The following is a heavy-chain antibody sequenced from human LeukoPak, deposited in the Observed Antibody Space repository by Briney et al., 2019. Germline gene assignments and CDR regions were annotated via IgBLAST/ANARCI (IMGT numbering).Heavy chain of an antibody. CDR3: ARGPYSEVFFDY. CDR2: IIPIFGTA. V-gene: IGHV1-69*05. CDR1: GGTFSSYA. Sequence: SVKVSCKASGGTFSSYAISWVRQAPGQGLEWMGRIIPIFGTANYAQKFQGRVTITTDESTSTAYMELSSLRSEDTAVYYCARGPYSEVFFDYWGQGTLVTVSS. D-gene: IGHD2-15*01. J-gene: IGHJ4*02.